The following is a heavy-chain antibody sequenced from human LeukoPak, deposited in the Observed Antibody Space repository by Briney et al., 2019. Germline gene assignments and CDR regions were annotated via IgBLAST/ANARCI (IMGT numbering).Heavy chain of an antibody. CDR3: ARRGSGWYVDY. J-gene: IGHJ4*02. D-gene: IGHD6-19*01. V-gene: IGHV5-51*01. Sequence: GESLKISCKGSGYNFTNYWIAWVRQMPGKGLEWMGIIYPGDSDTRYSPSFQGQVSISVDKSISTAYLQWSSLKASDTAMYYCARRGSGWYVDYWGQGTLVTVSS. CDR1: GYNFTNYW. CDR2: IYPGDSDT.